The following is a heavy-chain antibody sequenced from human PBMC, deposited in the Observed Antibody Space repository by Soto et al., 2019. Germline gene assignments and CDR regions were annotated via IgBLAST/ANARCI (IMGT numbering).Heavy chain of an antibody. Sequence: SETLSLTCTVSGGSISSSSYYWGWIRQPPGKGLEWIGSIYYSGSTYYNPSLKSRVTISVDTSKNQFSLKLSSVTAADTAVYYCASSGSYDYYYGMDGWGQGTTVTVSS. D-gene: IGHD1-26*01. J-gene: IGHJ6*02. CDR2: IYYSGST. CDR1: GGSISSSSYY. V-gene: IGHV4-39*01. CDR3: ASSGSYDYYYGMDG.